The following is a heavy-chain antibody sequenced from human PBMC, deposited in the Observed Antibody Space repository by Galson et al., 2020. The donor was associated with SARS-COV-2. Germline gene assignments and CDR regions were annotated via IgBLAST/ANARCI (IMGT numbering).Heavy chain of an antibody. Sequence: ASVKVSCQASGYTFTSYYMHWVRQAPGQGLEWMGIINPSGGSTSYAQKFQGRVTMTRDTSTSTGYMELSSLRSEDTAVYYCARDMTTKVRGVIILYFQHWGQGTLVTVSS. CDR1: GYTFTSYY. CDR2: INPSGGST. J-gene: IGHJ1*01. D-gene: IGHD3-10*01. V-gene: IGHV1-46*01. CDR3: ARDMTTKVRGVIILYFQH.